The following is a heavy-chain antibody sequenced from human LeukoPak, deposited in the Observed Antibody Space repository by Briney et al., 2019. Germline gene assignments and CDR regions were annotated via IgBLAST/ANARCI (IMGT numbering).Heavy chain of an antibody. CDR2: IKSETDGGTT. D-gene: IGHD3-16*01. CDR1: GFSFNNAW. J-gene: IGHJ4*02. V-gene: IGHV3-15*07. CDR3: TTRSPRGNYFDY. Sequence: GSLRLSCAASGFSFNNAWMNWVRQAPGKGLEWVGRIKSETDGGTTDSAAPVKGRFIISRDDSKNTLYLQMSSLQTEDTAVYYCTTRSPRGNYFDYWGQGTLVTVSS.